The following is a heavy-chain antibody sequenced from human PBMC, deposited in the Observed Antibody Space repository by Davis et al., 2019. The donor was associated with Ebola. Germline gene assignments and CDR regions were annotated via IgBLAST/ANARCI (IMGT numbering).Heavy chain of an antibody. V-gene: IGHV1-18*01. Sequence: AASVKVSCKASGYTFTSYGISWVRQAPGQGLEWMGWISAYNGNTNYAQKLQGRVTMTTDTSTSTAYMELRSLRSDDTAVYYCARSKRFMVQGVTYYGDYYYYGMDVWGQGTTVTVSS. D-gene: IGHD3-10*01. J-gene: IGHJ6*02. CDR1: GYTFTSYG. CDR2: ISAYNGNT. CDR3: ARSKRFMVQGVTYYGDYYYYGMDV.